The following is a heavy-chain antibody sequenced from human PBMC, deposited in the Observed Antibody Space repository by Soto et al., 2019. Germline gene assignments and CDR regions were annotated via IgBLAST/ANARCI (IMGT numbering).Heavy chain of an antibody. CDR3: ARDAGGILGFDY. CDR1: GFTFSSYA. V-gene: IGHV3-30-3*01. D-gene: IGHD5-18*01. Sequence: GGSLRLSCAASGFTFSSYAMHWVRQAPGKGLEWVAVISYDGSNKYYADSVKGRFTISRDNSKNTLYLQMNSLRAEDTAVYYCARDAGGILGFDYWGQGTLVTVSS. CDR2: ISYDGSNK. J-gene: IGHJ4*02.